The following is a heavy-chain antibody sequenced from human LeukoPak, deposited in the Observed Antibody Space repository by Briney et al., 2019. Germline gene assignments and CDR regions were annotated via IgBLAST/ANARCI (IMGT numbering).Heavy chain of an antibody. CDR2: ISGSSDYI. CDR1: GFTFSTYS. V-gene: IGHV3-21*01. CDR3: ARVLFGYYGVDV. J-gene: IGHJ6*02. Sequence: GGSLKLPCAASGFTFSTYSMNWVRQAPGKGLEWVSSISGSSDYIFYADSVKGRFTMSRDNAKNSLYLQMNSLRAEDTAVYYCARVLFGYYGVDVWGHRTTVTVSS. D-gene: IGHD3-3*01.